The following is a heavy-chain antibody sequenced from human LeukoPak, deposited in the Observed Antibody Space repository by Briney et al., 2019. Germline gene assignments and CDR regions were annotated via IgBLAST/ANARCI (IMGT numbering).Heavy chain of an antibody. J-gene: IGHJ3*02. CDR1: GGTFSSYA. V-gene: IGHV1-69*04. CDR3: ARHQWVPAFDI. D-gene: IGHD1-26*01. Sequence: ASVKVSCKASGGTFSSYAISWVRQAPGQGLEWMGRIILILGIANYAQKFQGRVTITADKSTSTAYMELSSLRSEDTAVYYCARHQWVPAFDIWGQGTMVTVSS. CDR2: IILILGIA.